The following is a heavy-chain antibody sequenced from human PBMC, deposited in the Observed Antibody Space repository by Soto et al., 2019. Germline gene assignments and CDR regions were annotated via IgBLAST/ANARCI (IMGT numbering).Heavy chain of an antibody. CDR3: ARDLTTTYTHYGLDV. CDR2: IHYSGST. V-gene: IGHV4-31*03. J-gene: IGHJ6*02. Sequence: QVQLQESGPGLVKPSQTLSLTCTVSGASINNGGYYWNWIRQLPGEGLEWIGYIHYSGSTYYNPSLKSRVSISADTSKNQFSLRLSLVTPADTAVYYCARDLTTTYTHYGLDVWGQGTTVTVSS. CDR1: GASINNGGYY.